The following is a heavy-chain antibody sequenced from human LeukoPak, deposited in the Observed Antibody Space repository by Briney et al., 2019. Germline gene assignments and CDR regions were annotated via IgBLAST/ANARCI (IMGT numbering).Heavy chain of an antibody. J-gene: IGHJ4*02. CDR1: GGSISSGGYS. CDR3: ARYNYYDSSGYYGFDY. CDR2: IYYSGST. D-gene: IGHD3-22*01. Sequence: SETLSLTCAVSGGSISSGGYSWSWIRQPPGKGLEWIGYIYYSGSTNYNPSLKSRVTISVDTSKNQFSLKLSSVTAADTAVYYCARYNYYDSSGYYGFDYWGQGTLVTVSS. V-gene: IGHV4-61*08.